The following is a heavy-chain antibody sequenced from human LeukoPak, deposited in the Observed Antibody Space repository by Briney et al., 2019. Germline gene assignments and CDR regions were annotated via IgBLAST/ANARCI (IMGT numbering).Heavy chain of an antibody. CDR1: GFTVSSNY. CDR2: IYSGGST. Sequence: GGSLRLSCAASGFTVSSNYMSWARQAPGKGLEWVSVIYSGGSTYYADSVKGRFTISRDNSKNTLYLQMNNLRAEDTAVCYCARDRGSSWFDPWGQGTLVTVSS. J-gene: IGHJ5*02. D-gene: IGHD6-6*01. CDR3: ARDRGSSWFDP. V-gene: IGHV3-53*05.